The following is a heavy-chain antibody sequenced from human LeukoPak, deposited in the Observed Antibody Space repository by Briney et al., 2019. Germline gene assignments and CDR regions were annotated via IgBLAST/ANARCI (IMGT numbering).Heavy chain of an antibody. CDR2: IRGSGGNT. CDR3: AKVSGSYYDYYGMDV. J-gene: IGHJ6*02. Sequence: GGSLRLSCAASGFTFSSYAMSWVRQAPGKGLEWVSIIRGSGGNTYDRDSVKGRFTISRDNTKNTLYLQMNSLRAEDTAVYYCAKVSGSYYDYYGMDVWGQGTTVTVSS. CDR1: GFTFSSYA. D-gene: IGHD1-26*01. V-gene: IGHV3-23*01.